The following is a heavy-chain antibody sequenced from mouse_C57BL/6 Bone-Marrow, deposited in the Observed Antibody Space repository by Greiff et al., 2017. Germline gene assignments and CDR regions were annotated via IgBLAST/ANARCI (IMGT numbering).Heavy chain of an antibody. CDR3: ARFTTVVARYFDY. CDR1: GFTFSSYG. CDR2: ISSGGSYT. D-gene: IGHD1-1*01. V-gene: IGHV5-6*01. Sequence: EVQVVESGGDLVKPGGSLKLSCAASGFTFSSYGMSWVRQTPDKRLEWVATISSGGSYTYYPDSVKGRFTISRDNAKNTLYLQMSSLKSEDTAMYYCARFTTVVARYFDYWGQGTTLTVSS. J-gene: IGHJ2*01.